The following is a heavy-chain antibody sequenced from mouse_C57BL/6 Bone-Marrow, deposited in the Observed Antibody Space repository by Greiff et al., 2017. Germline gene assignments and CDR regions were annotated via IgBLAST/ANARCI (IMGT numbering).Heavy chain of an antibody. CDR1: GFTFSDYG. CDR3: ARTGEGAWFAY. V-gene: IGHV5-17*01. Sequence: DVMLVESGGGLVKPGGSLKLSCAASGFTFSDYGMHWVRQAPEKGLEWVAYISSGSSTIYYADTVKGRFTISRDNAKNTLFLQMTSLRSEDTAMYYCARTGEGAWFAYWGQGTLVTVSA. J-gene: IGHJ3*01. CDR2: ISSGSSTI.